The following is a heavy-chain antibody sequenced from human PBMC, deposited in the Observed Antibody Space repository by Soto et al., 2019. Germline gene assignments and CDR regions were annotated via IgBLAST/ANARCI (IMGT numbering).Heavy chain of an antibody. CDR2: INPSGGST. J-gene: IGHJ6*03. CDR3: ARDQEPSTLYYDYYYMDV. CDR1: GYTFASYY. Sequence: ASVEVSCKASGYTFASYYIQWVRQAPGQGLEWMGIINPSGGSTSYAQKFQGRVTMTRDRSTSTVYMEVSGLRSEDTAVYYCARDQEPSTLYYDYYYMDVWGKGTTVTVSS. V-gene: IGHV1-46*03.